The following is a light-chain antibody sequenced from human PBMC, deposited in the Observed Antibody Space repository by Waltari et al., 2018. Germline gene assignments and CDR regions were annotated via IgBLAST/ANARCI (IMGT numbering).Light chain of an antibody. J-gene: IGLJ3*02. CDR3: FLSYDGSWV. CDR1: TGIVTSGHY. V-gene: IGLV7-46*01. CDR2: HTS. Sequence: QAVVTQEPSLTVSPGGTVTLTCASSTGIVTSGHYPYWFQQKPGQTPSTLIFHTSTKHPLPPARFSGFLLGGRAALTLSGAQPEDEAEYHCFLSYDGSWVFGGGTKLTVL.